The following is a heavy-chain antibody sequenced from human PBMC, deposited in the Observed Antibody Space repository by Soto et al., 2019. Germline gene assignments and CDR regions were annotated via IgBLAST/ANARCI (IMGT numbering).Heavy chain of an antibody. CDR1: GYTFTSYG. V-gene: IGHV1-18*01. CDR3: ASALVTTRNAFDI. CDR2: ISAYNGNT. D-gene: IGHD2-21*02. J-gene: IGHJ3*02. Sequence: ASVKVSCTASGYTFTSYGISWVRQAPGQGLEWMGWISAYNGNTNYAQKLQGRVTMTTDTSTSTAYMELRSLRSDDTAVYYCASALVTTRNAFDIWGQGTMVTVSS.